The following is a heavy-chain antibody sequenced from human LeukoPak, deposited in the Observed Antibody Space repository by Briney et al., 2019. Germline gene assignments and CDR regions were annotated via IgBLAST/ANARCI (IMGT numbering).Heavy chain of an antibody. D-gene: IGHD3-22*01. CDR2: IIPIFGTA. CDR3: ARERDSSGYSDY. Sequence: SVKVSCKASGGTFSSYAISWVRQAPGQGLEWMGGIIPIFGTANYAQKFQGRVTITADESTSTAYMELSSLRSEDTAVYYCARERDSSGYSDYWGQGTLVTVSS. CDR1: GGTFSSYA. V-gene: IGHV1-69*13. J-gene: IGHJ4*02.